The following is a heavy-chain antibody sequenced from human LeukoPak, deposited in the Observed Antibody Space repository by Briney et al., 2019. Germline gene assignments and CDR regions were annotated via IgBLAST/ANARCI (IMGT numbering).Heavy chain of an antibody. CDR3: ARAPPLYDILTGYYSDYMDV. J-gene: IGHJ6*03. CDR1: GFTFSSYW. V-gene: IGHV3-7*01. D-gene: IGHD3-9*01. CDR2: IKQDGSEK. Sequence: PGGSLRLSCAASGFTFSSYWMSWVRQAPGKGLEWVANIKQDGSEKYYVDSVKGRFTISRDNAKNSLYLQMNSLRAEDTAVYYCARAPPLYDILTGYYSDYMDVWGKGATVTVSS.